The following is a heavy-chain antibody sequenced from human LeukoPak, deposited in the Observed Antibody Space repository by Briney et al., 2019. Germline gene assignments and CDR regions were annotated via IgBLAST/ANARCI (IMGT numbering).Heavy chain of an antibody. V-gene: IGHV3-9*01. D-gene: IGHD3-10*01. Sequence: GGSLRLSCAASGFTFDDYAMHWVRQAPGKGLEWVSGISWNSGSIGYADSVKGRFTISRDNAKNSLYLQMNSLRAEDTALYYCAKDRTYYYGSGQYYFDYWGQGTLVTVSS. CDR1: GFTFDDYA. J-gene: IGHJ4*02. CDR2: ISWNSGSI. CDR3: AKDRTYYYGSGQYYFDY.